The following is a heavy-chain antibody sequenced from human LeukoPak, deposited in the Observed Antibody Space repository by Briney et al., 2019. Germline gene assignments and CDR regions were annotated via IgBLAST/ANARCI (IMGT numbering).Heavy chain of an antibody. D-gene: IGHD3-22*01. Sequence: SVKVSCKASGGTFSSYAISWVQQAPGQGLEWMGRIIPILGIANYAQKFQGRVTITADKSTSTAYMELSSLRSEDTAVYYCARPSYDSSGSDAFDIWGQGTMVTASS. CDR1: GGTFSSYA. CDR2: IIPILGIA. J-gene: IGHJ3*02. CDR3: ARPSYDSSGSDAFDI. V-gene: IGHV1-69*04.